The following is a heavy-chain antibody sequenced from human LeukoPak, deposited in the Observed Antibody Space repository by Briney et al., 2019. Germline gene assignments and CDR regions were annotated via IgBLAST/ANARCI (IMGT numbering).Heavy chain of an antibody. V-gene: IGHV4-59*12. CDR1: GGSISSYY. J-gene: IGHJ2*01. Sequence: SETLSLTCTVSGGSISSYYWSWIRQPPGKGLEWIGYIYYSGSTNYNPSLKSRVTISVDTSKNQFSLKLSSVTAADTAVYYCARDACSGGSCYDPPGYWYFDLWGRGTLVTVSS. D-gene: IGHD2-15*01. CDR3: ARDACSGGSCYDPPGYWYFDL. CDR2: IYYSGST.